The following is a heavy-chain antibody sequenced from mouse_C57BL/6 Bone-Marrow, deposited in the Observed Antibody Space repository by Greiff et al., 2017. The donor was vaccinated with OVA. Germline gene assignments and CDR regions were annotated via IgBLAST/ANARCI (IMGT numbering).Heavy chain of an antibody. CDR2: ISYDGSN. Sequence: EVQLVESGPGLVKPSQSLSLTCSVTGYSITSGYYWNWIRQFPGNKLEWMGYISYDGSNNYNPSLKNRISITRDTSKNQFFLKLNSVTTEDTATYYCARAYYSNFLFAYWGKGTLVTVSA. V-gene: IGHV3-6*01. D-gene: IGHD2-5*01. J-gene: IGHJ3*01. CDR1: GYSITSGYY. CDR3: ARAYYSNFLFAY.